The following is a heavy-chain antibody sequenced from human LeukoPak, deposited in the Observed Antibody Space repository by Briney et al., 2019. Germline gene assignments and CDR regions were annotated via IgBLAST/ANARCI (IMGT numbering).Heavy chain of an antibody. CDR2: IVVGSGNT. Sequence: SVKVSCKASGFTFTSSAMQWVRQARGQRLEWIGWIVVGSGNTNYAQKFQERVTITRDMSTSTAYMELSSLRSEDTAVYYCAAFGGSGYNAPFGYWGQGTLVTVSS. CDR1: GFTFTSSA. D-gene: IGHD3-22*01. CDR3: AAFGGSGYNAPFGY. V-gene: IGHV1-58*02. J-gene: IGHJ4*02.